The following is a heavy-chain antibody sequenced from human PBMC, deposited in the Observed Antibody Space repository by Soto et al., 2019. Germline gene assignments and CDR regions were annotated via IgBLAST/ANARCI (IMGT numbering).Heavy chain of an antibody. V-gene: IGHV3-33*01. CDR3: ARLDSGYYDY. CDR1: GFTFTRYG. CDR2: IWSDGSNK. Sequence: SGGSLRLSCAASGFTFTRYGMHWVRQAPGKGLEWVAVIWSDGSNKYYADSVKGRFSISRDNSKNTLYLQMNSLRAEDTAVYYCARLDSGYYDYWGQGTLVTVSS. J-gene: IGHJ4*02. D-gene: IGHD3-22*01.